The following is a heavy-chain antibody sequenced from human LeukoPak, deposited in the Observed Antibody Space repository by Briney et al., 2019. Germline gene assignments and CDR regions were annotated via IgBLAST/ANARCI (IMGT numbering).Heavy chain of an antibody. Sequence: GGSLKSSCKASGYRLITYWIGWVGRMPRKGLVGRGIIYPDNFDTRYGPSFRGQVTISADKSIGTAYLQWTSLKASDTARYYCARQGWDGSFFDFWGQGILVTVSS. CDR2: IYPDNFDT. CDR1: GYRLITYW. CDR3: ARQGWDGSFFDF. J-gene: IGHJ4*02. V-gene: IGHV5-51*01. D-gene: IGHD3-10*01.